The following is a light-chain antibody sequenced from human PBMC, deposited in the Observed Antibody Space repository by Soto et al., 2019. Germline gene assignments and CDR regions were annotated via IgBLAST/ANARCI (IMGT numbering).Light chain of an antibody. CDR3: QQRSNWPPT. V-gene: IGKV3-11*01. Sequence: EVVLTQCPVTRSLCPWERATLSCRASQSFRGLLAWYQQKPGQAPRLLIYDASNRATGIPARFSSSGSGTDFTLTISSLEPEDFAVYYCQQRSNWPPTFGGGTKVDIK. CDR1: QSFRGL. CDR2: DAS. J-gene: IGKJ4*01.